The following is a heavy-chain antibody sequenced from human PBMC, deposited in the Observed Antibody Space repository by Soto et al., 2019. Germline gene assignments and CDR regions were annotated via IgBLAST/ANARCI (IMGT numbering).Heavy chain of an antibody. D-gene: IGHD5-18*01. J-gene: IGHJ6*02. CDR3: ARVGEDTAMVTGTYYYYGMDV. CDR2: IIPIFGTA. Sequence: GASVKVCCKASGGTFSSYAISWVRQAPGQGLEWMGGIIPIFGTANYAQKFQGRVTITADESTSTAYMELSSLRSEDTAVYYCARVGEDTAMVTGTYYYYGMDVWGQGTTVTVSS. CDR1: GGTFSSYA. V-gene: IGHV1-69*13.